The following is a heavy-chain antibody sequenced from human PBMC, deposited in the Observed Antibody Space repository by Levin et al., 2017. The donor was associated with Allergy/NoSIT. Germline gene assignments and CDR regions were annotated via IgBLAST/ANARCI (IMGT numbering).Heavy chain of an antibody. Sequence: GSLRLSCTVSGGSISSYYWSWIRQPPGKGLEWIGYIYYSGSTNYNPSLKSRVTISVDTSKNQFSLKLSSVTAADTAVYYCARGPGAHPWGQGTLVTVSS. CDR3: ARGPGAHP. CDR1: GGSISSYY. V-gene: IGHV4-59*01. CDR2: IYYSGST. J-gene: IGHJ5*02.